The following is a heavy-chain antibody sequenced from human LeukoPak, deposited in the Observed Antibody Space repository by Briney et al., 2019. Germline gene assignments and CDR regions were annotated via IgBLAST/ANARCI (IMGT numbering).Heavy chain of an antibody. CDR1: GYTFTSYG. CDR3: ARDIAAAGNDAFDI. Sequence: GASVKVSCKSSGYTFTSYGGSWLRQAPGQGLDWMGWISAYNGNTNYAQKLQGRVTMTTDTSTSTAYMELRSLRSDDTDVYYCARDIAAAGNDAFDIWGQGTMVTVSS. V-gene: IGHV1-18*01. CDR2: ISAYNGNT. J-gene: IGHJ3*02. D-gene: IGHD6-13*01.